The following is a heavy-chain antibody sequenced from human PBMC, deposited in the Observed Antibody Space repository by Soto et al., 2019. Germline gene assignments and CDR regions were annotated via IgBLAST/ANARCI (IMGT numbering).Heavy chain of an antibody. J-gene: IGHJ3*02. CDR1: GFTFSNAW. D-gene: IGHD3-22*01. CDR3: SADDCDSSGGDAFDI. V-gene: IGHV3-15*01. Sequence: GGSLRLSCAASGFTFSNAWMSWVRHAPGKGLERVGRINSKTDGGTRDYAAPVKGRFTISRDDTKNTLYLQMNSLITEDTAVYYCSADDCDSSGGDAFDIWGQGTMVTVSS. CDR2: INSKTDGGTR.